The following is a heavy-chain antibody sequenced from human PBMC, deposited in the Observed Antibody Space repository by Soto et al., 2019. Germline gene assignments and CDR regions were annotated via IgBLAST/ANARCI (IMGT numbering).Heavy chain of an antibody. CDR1: GIIISNYP. J-gene: IGHJ4*02. CDR3: VKDDGGYPSTAPH. D-gene: IGHD3-22*01. V-gene: IGHV3-23*01. CDR2: MSGRGDRT. Sequence: EVQLLESGGGLIQPGGSVRLSCGASGIIISNYPMSWVLQSPGKGLDWVSGMSGRGDRTYYADSAKFRFTISKDISRNSLSLQLDSLGVEDTAVYFCVKDDGGYPSTAPHWGQGTLVTVSS.